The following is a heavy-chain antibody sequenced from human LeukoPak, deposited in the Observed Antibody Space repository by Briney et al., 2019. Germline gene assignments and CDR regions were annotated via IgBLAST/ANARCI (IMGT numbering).Heavy chain of an antibody. CDR3: ARAGYCSRTSCRAPANYYYDIDV. D-gene: IGHD2-2*01. CDR1: GGSISSSSYY. V-gene: IGHV4-39*01. J-gene: IGHJ6*03. CDR2: IYYSGRT. Sequence: TSETLSLTCTVSGGSISSSSYYWGRLRPPQGKGLVWNGSIYYSGRTYFNPSLKSRVTISVDTSKNQCSLKLSSVTAADTAVYYCARAGYCSRTSCRAPANYYYDIDVWGKGTTVTVSS.